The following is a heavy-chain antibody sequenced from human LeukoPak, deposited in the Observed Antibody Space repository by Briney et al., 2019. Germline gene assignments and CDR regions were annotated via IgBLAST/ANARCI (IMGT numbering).Heavy chain of an antibody. J-gene: IGHJ4*02. CDR1: GFTFSSYS. CDR2: ISSSSSTI. D-gene: IGHD2-2*01. Sequence: GGSLRLSCAASGFTFSSYSMNWVRQAPGKGLEWVSYISSSSSTIYYADSVKGRFTISRDNAKNSLYLQMNNLRAEDTAVYYCASGYCSSTSCLNFDYWGQGTLVTVSS. CDR3: ASGYCSSTSCLNFDY. V-gene: IGHV3-48*04.